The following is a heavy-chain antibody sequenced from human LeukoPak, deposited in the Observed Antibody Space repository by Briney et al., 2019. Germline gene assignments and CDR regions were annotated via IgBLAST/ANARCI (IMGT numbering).Heavy chain of an antibody. J-gene: IGHJ2*01. CDR1: GFIFRSHG. V-gene: IGHV3-33*01. Sequence: GGSLRLSCAASGFIFRSHGMHWDRQAPGKGLEWVAVIWYDASDKYYADSVRGRFTVSRDNSKNTFHLQMNSLRVDDTAVYYCVRDIYSKYLDFWGRGSLVTVSS. CDR2: IWYDASDK. CDR3: VRDIYSKYLDF. D-gene: IGHD3-10*01.